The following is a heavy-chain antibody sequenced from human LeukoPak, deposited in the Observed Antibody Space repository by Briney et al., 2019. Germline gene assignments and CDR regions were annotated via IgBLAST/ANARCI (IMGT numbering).Heavy chain of an antibody. Sequence: SETLSLTCAVYVGSFSGYYWSWIRQPPGKGLEWIGYIYYSGSTNYNPSLKSRVTISVDTSKNQFSLKLSSVTAADTAVYYCATDYYGSGTYGGAFDIWGQGTMVTVSS. CDR3: ATDYYGSGTYGGAFDI. CDR1: VGSFSGYY. J-gene: IGHJ3*02. CDR2: IYYSGST. D-gene: IGHD3-10*01. V-gene: IGHV4-59*01.